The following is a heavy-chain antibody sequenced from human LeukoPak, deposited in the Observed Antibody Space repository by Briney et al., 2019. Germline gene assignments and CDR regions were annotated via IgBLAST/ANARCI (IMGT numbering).Heavy chain of an antibody. J-gene: IGHJ4*02. Sequence: ASVNVSFKASGYTFTIYYMHWVRQAPGQGLEWMGIINPSGGSTSYAQKFQGRVTMTRDTSTSTVYMELSSLRSEDTAVYYCARRQLRYFDEGFDYWGQGTLVTVSS. CDR2: INPSGGST. V-gene: IGHV1-46*01. CDR3: ARRQLRYFDEGFDY. CDR1: GYTFTIYY. D-gene: IGHD3-9*01.